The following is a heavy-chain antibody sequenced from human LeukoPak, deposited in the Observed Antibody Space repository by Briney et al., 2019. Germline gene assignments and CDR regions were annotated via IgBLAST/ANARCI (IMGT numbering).Heavy chain of an antibody. CDR2: INHSGST. J-gene: IGHJ6*03. V-gene: IGHV4-34*01. CDR1: GFTFSSHG. D-gene: IGHD3-10*01. CDR3: ARLAREYYYGSGSYYNAVYYYMDV. Sequence: PGETLRLSCAASGFTFSSHGMNWIRQPPGKGLEWIGEINHSGSTNYNPSLKSRVTISVDTSKNQFSLKLSSVTAADTAVYYCARLAREYYYGSGSYYNAVYYYMDVWGKGTTVTISS.